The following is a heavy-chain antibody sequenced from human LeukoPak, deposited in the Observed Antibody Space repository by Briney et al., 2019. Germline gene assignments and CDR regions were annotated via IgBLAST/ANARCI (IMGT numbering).Heavy chain of an antibody. Sequence: GASVKVSCKTSGYIFAHNGISWVRQAPGQGPEWMGWISAYNGDTNYAQNFQGRVTMTRDTSTSTVYMELRSLRSDDTAVYYCARGDHYYYDSSGYYPALYYYGMDVWGQGTTVTVSS. J-gene: IGHJ6*02. CDR2: ISAYNGDT. V-gene: IGHV1-18*01. D-gene: IGHD3-22*01. CDR3: ARGDHYYYDSSGYYPALYYYGMDV. CDR1: GYIFAHNG.